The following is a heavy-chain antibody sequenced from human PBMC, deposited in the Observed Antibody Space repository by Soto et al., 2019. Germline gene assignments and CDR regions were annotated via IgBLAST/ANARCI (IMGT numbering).Heavy chain of an antibody. CDR1: GGSFSGYY. D-gene: IGHD2-2*01. J-gene: IGHJ5*02. Sequence: SETLSLTCAVYGGSFSGYYWSWIRQPPGKGLEWIGEINHSGSTNYNPSLKSRVTISVDTSKNQFSLKLSSVTAADTAVYYCARELAVYCSSTSCQPNWFDPWGQGTLVTVS. CDR2: INHSGST. CDR3: ARELAVYCSSTSCQPNWFDP. V-gene: IGHV4-34*01.